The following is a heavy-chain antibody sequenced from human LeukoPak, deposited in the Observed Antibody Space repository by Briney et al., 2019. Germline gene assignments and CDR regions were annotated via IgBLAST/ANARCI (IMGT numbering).Heavy chain of an antibody. CDR3: ASRAGYTGSWSAFDY. D-gene: IGHD6-13*01. Sequence: GGSLRLSCTASTFTLNNYWMSWVRQAPGKGLEWVANIKQDGSEKYYVDSVKGRFTISRDNAKNSLYLQMNSLRAEDTAVYYCASRAGYTGSWSAFDYWGQGTLVTVSS. V-gene: IGHV3-7*05. J-gene: IGHJ4*02. CDR2: IKQDGSEK. CDR1: TFTLNNYW.